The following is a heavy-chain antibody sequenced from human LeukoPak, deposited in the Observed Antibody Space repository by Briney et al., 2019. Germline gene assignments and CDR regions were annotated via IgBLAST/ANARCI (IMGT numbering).Heavy chain of an antibody. CDR2: VNSNGRSA. D-gene: IGHD6-13*01. J-gene: IGHJ4*02. V-gene: IGHV3-20*04. Sequence: PGRSLRLSCAASGFSFDDYAMHWVRQVPGKGLEWVAGVNSNGRSAGYAASVRGRFTISRDNAKNSLYLEMGSLRLEDTAFYYCTRGYSTRHFPFDSWGQGTLVTVSS. CDR1: GFSFDDYA. CDR3: TRGYSTRHFPFDS.